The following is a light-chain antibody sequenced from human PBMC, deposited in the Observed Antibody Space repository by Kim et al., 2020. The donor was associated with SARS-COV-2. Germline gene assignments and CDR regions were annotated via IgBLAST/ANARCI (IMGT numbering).Light chain of an antibody. Sequence: SVTTACTGTSRYVSGYNYVSWYQQHPGKAPKPMIYDVSKRPSGVPDRFSGSKSGNSASLTISGLQAEDEADYYCCSYAGSYTNYVFGTGTKVTVL. CDR1: SRYVSGYNY. J-gene: IGLJ1*01. CDR3: CSYAGSYTNYV. V-gene: IGLV2-11*01. CDR2: DVS.